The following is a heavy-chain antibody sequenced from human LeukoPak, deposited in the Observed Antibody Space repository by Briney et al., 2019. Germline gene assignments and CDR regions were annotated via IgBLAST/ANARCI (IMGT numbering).Heavy chain of an antibody. V-gene: IGHV3-23*01. J-gene: IGHJ4*02. CDR3: ATVGGVAVAGPLGY. CDR1: GFTFSSYA. D-gene: IGHD6-19*01. Sequence: PGGSLRLSCAASGFTFSSYAMNWVRQAPGKGLVWVSAISGSGGLTYYAASVKGRFTISRDNSKNTLYLHMNSLRAEDTAVYYCATVGGVAVAGPLGYWGQGTLVTVSS. CDR2: ISGSGGLT.